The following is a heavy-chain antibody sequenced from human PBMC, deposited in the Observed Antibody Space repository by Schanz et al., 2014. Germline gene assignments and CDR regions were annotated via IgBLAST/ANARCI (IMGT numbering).Heavy chain of an antibody. CDR1: GFSISDHT. CDR3: ARDQASTH. CDR2: TYLGGTT. J-gene: IGHJ4*02. Sequence: EVQLVESGGGLVQPGGSLRLSCAASGFSISDHTMRWDRQAPGKGLEPVSVTYLGGTTDYADSVTGRFTISRDDSKNTLHLQMNSLRSEDTAIYFCARDQASTHWGQGTPVTVSS. V-gene: IGHV3-66*01.